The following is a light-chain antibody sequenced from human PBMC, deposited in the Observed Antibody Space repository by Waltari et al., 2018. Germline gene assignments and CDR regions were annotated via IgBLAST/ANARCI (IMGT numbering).Light chain of an antibody. CDR3: QQYYSTPLT. J-gene: IGKJ4*01. CDR2: WAS. V-gene: IGKV4-1*01. Sequence: DIVMTQSPDSLAVSLGARATINCKSSQSLLYSSNNKNSLAWYQQKPGQPPKLLIYWASSRESWVPDRFSASGSGTDFTLTTSSLQAEDVAVYYCQQYYSTPLTFGGGTKVEIK. CDR1: QSLLYSSNNKNS.